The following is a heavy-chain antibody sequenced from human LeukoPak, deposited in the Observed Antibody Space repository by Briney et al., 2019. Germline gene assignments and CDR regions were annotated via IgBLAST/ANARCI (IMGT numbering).Heavy chain of an antibody. CDR3: AHSGYSSGWYYFDY. V-gene: IGHV2-5*02. CDR1: GLSLSTSGVG. J-gene: IGHJ4*02. Sequence: GPTLVHPTQTLTLTYTFSGLSLSTSGVGVGWIHQPPGKALEWLALIYWDDDKRYSQSLKSRLTITKDTSKDQVVLTMTNMEPVDTATYYCAHSGYSSGWYYFDYWGQGTLVTVSS. D-gene: IGHD6-19*01. CDR2: IYWDDDK.